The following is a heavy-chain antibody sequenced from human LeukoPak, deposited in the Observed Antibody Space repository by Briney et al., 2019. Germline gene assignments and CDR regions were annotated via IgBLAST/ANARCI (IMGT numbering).Heavy chain of an antibody. Sequence: PGGSLRLSCAASGFTFSSYAMSWVRQAPGKGLEWVSGISGSGGSTYYADSVKGRFTISRDNSKNTLYLQMNSLRAEDTAVYYCVTRAYDYVWGSYPYWGQGTLVTVSS. D-gene: IGHD3-16*02. CDR3: VTRAYDYVWGSYPY. CDR1: GFTFSSYA. V-gene: IGHV3-23*01. CDR2: ISGSGGST. J-gene: IGHJ4*02.